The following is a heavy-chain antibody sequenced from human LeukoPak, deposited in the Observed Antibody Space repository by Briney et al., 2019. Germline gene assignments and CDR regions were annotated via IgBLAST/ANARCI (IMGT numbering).Heavy chain of an antibody. CDR3: ARGPGMNAFDI. V-gene: IGHV3-7*01. CDR2: IMQDGSEK. D-gene: IGHD1-14*01. J-gene: IGHJ3*02. CDR1: GFTFSSYW. Sequence: GGSLRLSCAASGFTFSSYWMSWVRQAPGKGLEWVANIMQDGSEKHYVDSVKGRFTISRDNAKNSLYLQMNSLRAEDTAVYYCARGPGMNAFDIWGQGTMVTVSS.